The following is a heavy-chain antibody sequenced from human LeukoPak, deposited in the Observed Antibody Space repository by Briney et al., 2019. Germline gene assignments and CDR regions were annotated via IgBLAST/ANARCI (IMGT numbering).Heavy chain of an antibody. CDR2: IYYSGST. V-gene: IGHV4-59*01. J-gene: IGHJ4*02. D-gene: IGHD2-8*01. Sequence: PSETLSLTCTVSGGSISSYYWSWIRQPPGKGLEWIGYIYYSGSTNCNPSLKSRVTITVDTSKNQFSLKLSSVTAADTAVYYCARLLYGPIDYWGQGTLVTVSS. CDR3: ARLLYGPIDY. CDR1: GGSISSYY.